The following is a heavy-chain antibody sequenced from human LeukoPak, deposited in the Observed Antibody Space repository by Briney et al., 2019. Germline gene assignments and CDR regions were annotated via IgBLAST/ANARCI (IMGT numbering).Heavy chain of an antibody. CDR1: GGSIRSYY. Sequence: PSETLSLTCTVSGGSIRSYYWSWIRQPPGKGLEWIGYIYYTGSTNHNPSLKGRVTVSVDTSKNQFSLKLSSVTAADTAVYYCARDQWQQLAFDIWGQGTMVTVSS. J-gene: IGHJ3*02. V-gene: IGHV4-59*01. CDR2: IYYTGST. CDR3: ARDQWQQLAFDI. D-gene: IGHD6-13*01.